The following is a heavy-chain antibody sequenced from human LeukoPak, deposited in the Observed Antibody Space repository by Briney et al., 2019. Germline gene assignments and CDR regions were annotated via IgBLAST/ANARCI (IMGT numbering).Heavy chain of an antibody. CDR2: VNLQGST. Sequence: SGTLSLTCGVSGGSITNTNYWTWVRQPPGKGLEWIGEVNLQGSTNYNPSLMGRVAISVDTSENHISLQLTSVTAADTAVYYCARGGAFGDRTYYFASWGQGILVTVSS. D-gene: IGHD4-17*01. V-gene: IGHV4-4*02. J-gene: IGHJ4*02. CDR1: GGSITNTNY. CDR3: ARGGAFGDRTYYFAS.